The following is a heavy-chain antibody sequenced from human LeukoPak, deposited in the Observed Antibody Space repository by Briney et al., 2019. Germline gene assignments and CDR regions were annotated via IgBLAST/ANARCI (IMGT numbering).Heavy chain of an antibody. CDR3: AKGLDIVVVPAAHFDY. CDR2: ISGSGGST. V-gene: IGHV3-23*01. D-gene: IGHD2-2*03. Sequence: GGSLRLSCAASGFTFSSYAIGWVRQAPGKGLDWISAISGSGGSTYYADSVKGRFTISRDNSKNTLYLQMNSLRAEDTAVYYCAKGLDIVVVPAAHFDYWGQGTLVTVAS. CDR1: GFTFSSYA. J-gene: IGHJ4*02.